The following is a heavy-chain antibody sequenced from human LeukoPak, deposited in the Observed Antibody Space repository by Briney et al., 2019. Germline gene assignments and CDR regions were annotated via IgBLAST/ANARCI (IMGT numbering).Heavy chain of an antibody. Sequence: PGGSLRLSCEASGLTFSTYSMNWVRQAPGKGLEWVSSIRTRSSYIYYADSVMGRFTISRDNAKNSVYLQMNSLRVEDTAVYYCARDHEGDSYGFDYWGQGTLVTVSS. J-gene: IGHJ4*02. CDR2: IRTRSSYI. V-gene: IGHV3-21*01. CDR1: GLTFSTYS. CDR3: ARDHEGDSYGFDY. D-gene: IGHD5-18*01.